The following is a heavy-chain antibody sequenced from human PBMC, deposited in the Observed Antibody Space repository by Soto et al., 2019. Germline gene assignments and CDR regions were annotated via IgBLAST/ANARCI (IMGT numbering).Heavy chain of an antibody. CDR1: GASISGFY. CDR3: VRDGTKTLRDWFDP. Sequence: SETLSLTCTVSGASISGFYWSWIRKSAGKGLEWIGRIYATGTTDYNPSLKSRVMVSVDTSRKQFSLKLRSVTAADTAVYYCVRDGTKTLRDWFDPWGQGISVTVSS. V-gene: IGHV4-4*07. J-gene: IGHJ5*02. D-gene: IGHD1-1*01. CDR2: IYATGTT.